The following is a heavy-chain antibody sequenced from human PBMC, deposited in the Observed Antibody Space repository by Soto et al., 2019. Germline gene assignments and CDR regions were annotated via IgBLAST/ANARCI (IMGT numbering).Heavy chain of an antibody. CDR3: ARRQISPPTRGAASARGGMDV. CDR1: GFNFNNYG. Sequence: QVQLVESGGGVVQPGRSLRLSCAASGFNFNNYGMHWVRQAPGKGLEWVAVIWNDGNGYYYANSVKGRFTISRDNSKNTLYLQTGSPRAEDTAVYYCARRQISPPTRGAASARGGMDVWGQGTTVTVSS. V-gene: IGHV3-33*01. D-gene: IGHD6-13*01. CDR2: IWNDGNGY. J-gene: IGHJ6*02.